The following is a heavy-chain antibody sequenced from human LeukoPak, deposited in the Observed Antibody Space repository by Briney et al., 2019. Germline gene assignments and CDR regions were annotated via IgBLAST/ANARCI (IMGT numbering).Heavy chain of an antibody. CDR1: GFTVSSNY. CDR2: IYSGGTT. Sequence: GSLLLSCAASGFTVSSNYMSWVRPAPGKGLEWVSVIYSGGTTYYADSVKGRFTISRDNSKNTLYLQMNSLRAEDTAVYYCARTTTFAPHFDYWGQGTLVTVSS. V-gene: IGHV3-66*01. CDR3: ARTTTFAPHFDY. J-gene: IGHJ4*02. D-gene: IGHD1-1*01.